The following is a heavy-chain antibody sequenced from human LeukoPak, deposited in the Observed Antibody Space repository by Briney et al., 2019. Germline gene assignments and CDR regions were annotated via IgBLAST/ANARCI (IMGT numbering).Heavy chain of an antibody. D-gene: IGHD3-3*01. CDR3: ARGIGRDFWSGWNFDY. J-gene: IGHJ4*02. V-gene: IGHV3-7*01. CDR1: GFTFSSYW. Sequence: GGSLRLSCAASGFTFSSYWMSWVRQAPGKGLEWVANIKQDGSEKYYVDSVKGRFTISRDNAKNSLYLQMNSLRAEDTAVYYCARGIGRDFWSGWNFDYWGQGTLVTVSS. CDR2: IKQDGSEK.